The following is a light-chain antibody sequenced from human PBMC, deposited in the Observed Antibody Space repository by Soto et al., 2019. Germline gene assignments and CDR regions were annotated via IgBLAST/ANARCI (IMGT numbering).Light chain of an antibody. J-gene: IGKJ1*01. CDR2: KAS. Sequence: DIQMTQSPSTLSASVGDRVTITCRASQSISSWLAWYQQKPGKAPKLLIYKASSLESGVPSRFSGSGSGTEFTLTISSLQPDDFAPYYCQQYNSYSSPWTFGQGTKVEIK. CDR1: QSISSW. V-gene: IGKV1-5*03. CDR3: QQYNSYSSPWT.